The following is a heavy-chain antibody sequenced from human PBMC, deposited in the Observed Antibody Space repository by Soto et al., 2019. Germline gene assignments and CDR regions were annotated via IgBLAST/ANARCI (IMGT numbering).Heavy chain of an antibody. D-gene: IGHD4-17*01. CDR1: GGSISTTNYY. CDR2: IYDSGST. V-gene: IGHV4-39*01. J-gene: IGHJ2*01. CDR3: ARRGDYDWYFAL. Sequence: QLQLQESGPGLVKPSETLSLTCTISGGSISTTNYYWGWIRQPPGKGLEWIGTIYDSGSTYYNPSLKSRVTISADTSKNQFSLKLSSVTAADTAVYYCARRGDYDWYFALWGRGTLVTVSS.